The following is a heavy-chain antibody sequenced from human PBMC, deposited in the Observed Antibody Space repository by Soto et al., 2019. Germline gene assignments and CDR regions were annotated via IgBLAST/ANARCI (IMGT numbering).Heavy chain of an antibody. CDR1: GFTFSSYG. CDR2: ISYDGSNK. J-gene: IGHJ6*03. V-gene: IGHV3-30*18. Sequence: QVQLVESGGGVVQPGRSLRLSCAASGFTFSSYGMHWVRQAPGKGLEWVAVISYDGSNKYYADSVKGRFTISRDNSKDTLYLQMNSLRAEDTAVYYCAKDGFRDTVTSALYVDVWGKGTTVTVSS. D-gene: IGHD4-17*01. CDR3: AKDGFRDTVTSALYVDV.